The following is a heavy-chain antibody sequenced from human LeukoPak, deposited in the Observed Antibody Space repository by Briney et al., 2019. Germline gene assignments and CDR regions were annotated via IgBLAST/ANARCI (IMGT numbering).Heavy chain of an antibody. J-gene: IGHJ4*02. V-gene: IGHV3-23*01. CDR3: VRSTFIES. CDR1: GFTFTTSA. CDR2: ISDNARET. Sequence: PGGSLRLSCAASGFTFTTSAMSWVRQAPGKGLERVSAISDNARETYYADSVKGRFTISRDNSKNTLYLQMNSLRAEDTALYYCVRSTFIESWGQGTLVTVSS.